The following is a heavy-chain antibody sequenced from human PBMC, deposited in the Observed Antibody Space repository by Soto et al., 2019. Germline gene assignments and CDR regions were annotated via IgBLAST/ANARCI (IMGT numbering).Heavy chain of an antibody. D-gene: IGHD6-13*01. CDR2: ISGSGGST. CDR3: AKSAQQLVPFGYFDY. Sequence: GGSLRLSCAASGFTFSSYAMSWVRQAPGKGLEWVSAISGSGGSTYYADSVKGRITISRDNSKNTLYLQMSSLRAEDTSVYFCAKSAQQLVPFGYFDYWGQGTLVTVSS. CDR1: GFTFSSYA. V-gene: IGHV3-23*01. J-gene: IGHJ4*02.